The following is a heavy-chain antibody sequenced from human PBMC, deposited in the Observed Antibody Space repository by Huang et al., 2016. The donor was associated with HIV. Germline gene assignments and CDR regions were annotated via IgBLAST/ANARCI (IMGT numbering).Heavy chain of an antibody. CDR3: ARVRGYSGSYYGMDV. J-gene: IGHJ6*02. V-gene: IGHV1-69*01. D-gene: IGHD1-26*01. CDR1: GGTFSNHG. CDR2: IIPVFGTK. Sequence: QVQLVQSGAEVKKPGSSVKVSCKASGGTFSNHGFSWVRQAPGQGLEWMGGIIPVFGTKDCTPKFQGRVTRTADEATSTVYMELSSLTPDDTAEYYCARVRGYSGSYYGMDVWGQGTTVTVSS.